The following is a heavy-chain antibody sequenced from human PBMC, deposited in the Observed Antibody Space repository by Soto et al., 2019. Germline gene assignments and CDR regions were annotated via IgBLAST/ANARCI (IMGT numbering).Heavy chain of an antibody. D-gene: IGHD2-2*01. CDR2: IDSNSNYI. Sequence: GGSLRLSCAASGFTFTTTTMHWVRQAPGKGLERISSIDSNSNYIYYADSVKGRFTISRDNAKNSLYLQINSLRAEDTALYFCASVIPLGYCTSASCAFFDYWGQGTLVTAPQ. J-gene: IGHJ4*02. CDR1: GFTFTTTT. V-gene: IGHV3-21*01. CDR3: ASVIPLGYCTSASCAFFDY.